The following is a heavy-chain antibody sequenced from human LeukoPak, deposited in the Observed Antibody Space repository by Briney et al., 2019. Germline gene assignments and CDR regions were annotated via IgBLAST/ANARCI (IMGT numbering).Heavy chain of an antibody. CDR1: GFTFGSCW. CDR3: ARDWYYAFDF. V-gene: IGHV3-15*07. CDR2: IRSKRDGGTT. D-gene: IGHD2-21*02. J-gene: IGHJ3*01. Sequence: GGSLRLSCAASGFTFGSCWMNWVRQAPGKGLEWVARIRSKRDGGTTDYAAPVKGRFTISRDDSKNTMYLQMNSLKAEDTAVYYCARDWYYAFDFWGQGTMVTVSS.